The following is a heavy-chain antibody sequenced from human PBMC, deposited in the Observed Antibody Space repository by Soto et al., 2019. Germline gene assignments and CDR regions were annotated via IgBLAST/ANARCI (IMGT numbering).Heavy chain of an antibody. CDR2: ISGSGGST. D-gene: IGHD6-13*01. CDR3: AYSSTPFDC. V-gene: IGHV3-23*01. CDR1: GFTFSSYA. Sequence: EVQLLESGGGLVPPGGSLRLSCAASGFTFSSYAMSWVRQAPGKGLEWVSAISGSGGSTYYADSVKGRFTSSRDNSKHTLYLQMNSLRAEDTAVYYCAYSSTPFDCWGQGTLVTVSS. J-gene: IGHJ4*02.